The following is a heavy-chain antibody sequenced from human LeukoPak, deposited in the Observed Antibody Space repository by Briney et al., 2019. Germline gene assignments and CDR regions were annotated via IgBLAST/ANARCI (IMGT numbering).Heavy chain of an antibody. V-gene: IGHV3-53*01. CDR1: GFTVSSNY. CDR2: IYSGGST. J-gene: IGHJ4*02. D-gene: IGHD4-11*01. Sequence: GGSLRLSCAASGFTVSSNYMSWVRQAPGKGLEWVSVIYSGGSTYYADSVKGRFTISRDNSKNTLYLQMNSLRAEDTAVYYCTRDHPTARFDYWGQGTLVTVSS. CDR3: TRDHPTARFDY.